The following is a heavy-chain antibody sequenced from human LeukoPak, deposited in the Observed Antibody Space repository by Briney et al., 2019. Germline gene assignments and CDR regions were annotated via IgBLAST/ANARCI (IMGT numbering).Heavy chain of an antibody. J-gene: IGHJ4*02. V-gene: IGHV3-48*01. CDR3: ARESDRHHDLWSGYLALDY. CDR1: GFTFSSYS. Sequence: GGSLRLSCAASGFTFSSYSMNWVRRTPGKGLEWISYISPVKNTIYYADSVKGRFTISRDDAKNSLDLQMNSLRAEDTAVYYCARESDRHHDLWSGYLALDYWGQGTRVTVPS. D-gene: IGHD3-3*01. CDR2: ISPVKNTI.